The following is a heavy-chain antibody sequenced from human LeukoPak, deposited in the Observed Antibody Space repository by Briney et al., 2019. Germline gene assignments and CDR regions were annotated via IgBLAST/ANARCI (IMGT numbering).Heavy chain of an antibody. Sequence: GGSLRLSCAASGFTISNCGMHWVRQAPGKGLEWVAFIRWDATVTHYVDSVKGRFTISRDNSKNTLYLQMDSLRPEDTAVYYCAKRIVLLSEGAFDVWGQGTMVTVSS. J-gene: IGHJ3*01. CDR1: GFTISNCG. CDR2: IRWDATVT. V-gene: IGHV3-30*02. CDR3: AKRIVLLSEGAFDV. D-gene: IGHD2-8*01.